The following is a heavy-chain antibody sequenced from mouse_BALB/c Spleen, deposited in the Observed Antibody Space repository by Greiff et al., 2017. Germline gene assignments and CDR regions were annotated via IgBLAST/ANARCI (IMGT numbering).Heavy chain of an antibody. Sequence: EVQLQESGGGLVKPGGSLKLSCAASGFTFSSYAMSWVRQTPEKRLEWVASISSGGSTYYPDSVKGRFTISRDNARNILYLQMSSLRSEDTAMYYSASIRGAHFDYWGQGTTLTVSS. J-gene: IGHJ2*01. CDR1: GFTFSSYA. CDR3: ASIRGAHFDY. V-gene: IGHV5-6-5*01. CDR2: ISSGGST.